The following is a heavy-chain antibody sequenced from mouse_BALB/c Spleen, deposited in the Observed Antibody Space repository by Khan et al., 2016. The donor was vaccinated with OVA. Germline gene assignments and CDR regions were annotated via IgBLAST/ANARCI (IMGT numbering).Heavy chain of an antibody. CDR2: IWSDGNT. V-gene: IGHV2-3*01. CDR1: GSSSTSYG. D-gene: IGHD2-13*01. CDR3: AIIFYGDDWFAY. J-gene: IGHJ3*01. Sequence: QVQLKQSGPGLVAPSQSLSITCTVSGSSSTSYGVSWARQTPGKGLEWLGVIWSDGNTTYHSSLKSRLTIPKDNSKSHVLLKLHSLQTDDTATYYCAIIFYGDDWFAYWGQGTLVTVSA.